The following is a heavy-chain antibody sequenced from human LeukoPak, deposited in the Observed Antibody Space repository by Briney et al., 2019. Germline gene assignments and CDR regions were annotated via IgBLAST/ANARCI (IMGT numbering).Heavy chain of an antibody. V-gene: IGHV3-23*01. CDR1: GFTFNTHA. Sequence: GGSLRLSCTASGFTFNTHAMSWVRQAPGKGLEWVSEIIGSGYNTFYADSVKGRFTISRDNSTNTLYLQLSSLRADDTAIYYCAKGPQDLPGALAVLPVDSWGQGTLVIVSS. CDR2: IIGSGYNT. CDR3: AKGPQDLPGALAVLPVDS. J-gene: IGHJ4*02. D-gene: IGHD2-2*01.